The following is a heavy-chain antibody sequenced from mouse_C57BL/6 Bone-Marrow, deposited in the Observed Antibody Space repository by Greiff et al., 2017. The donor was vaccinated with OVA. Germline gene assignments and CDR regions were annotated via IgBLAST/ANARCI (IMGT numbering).Heavy chain of an antibody. J-gene: IGHJ2*01. V-gene: IGHV3-6*01. Sequence: DVKLQESGPGLVKPSQSLSLTCSVTGYSITSGYYWNWIRQFPGNKLEWMGYISYDGSNNYNPSLKNRISITRDTSKNQFFLKLNSVTTEDTATYYCAREWRYYDDVYYFDYWGQGTTLTVSS. CDR2: ISYDGSN. CDR3: AREWRYYDDVYYFDY. CDR1: GYSITSGYY. D-gene: IGHD2-4*01.